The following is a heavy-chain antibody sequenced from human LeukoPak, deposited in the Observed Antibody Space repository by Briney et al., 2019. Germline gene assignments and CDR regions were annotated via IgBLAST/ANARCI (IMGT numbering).Heavy chain of an antibody. Sequence: SETLSLTCTVSGGSISSGGYYWSWIRQPPGKGPEWIGYIYHSGSTYYNPSLKSRVTISVDRSKNQFSLKLSSVTAADTAVYYCARRLSPYSSSFDYWGQGTLVTVSS. CDR2: IYHSGST. J-gene: IGHJ4*02. D-gene: IGHD6-6*01. CDR1: GGSISSGGYY. CDR3: ARRLSPYSSSFDY. V-gene: IGHV4-30-2*01.